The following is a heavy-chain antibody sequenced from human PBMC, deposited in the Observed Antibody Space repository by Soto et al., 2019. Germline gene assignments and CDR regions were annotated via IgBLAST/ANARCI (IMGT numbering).Heavy chain of an antibody. CDR1: GFSLSTSGMG. Sequence: SGPTLVNPTQTLTLTCTFSGFSLSTSGMGVGWIRQPPGKALEWLAHIFSNDEKSYSTSLKSRLTISKDTSKSQVVLTMTNMDPVDTATYYCARCWTSSLKMDYYYYMDVWGKGTTVTVSS. CDR3: ARCWTSSLKMDYYYYMDV. D-gene: IGHD2-2*01. CDR2: IFSNDEK. V-gene: IGHV2-26*01. J-gene: IGHJ6*03.